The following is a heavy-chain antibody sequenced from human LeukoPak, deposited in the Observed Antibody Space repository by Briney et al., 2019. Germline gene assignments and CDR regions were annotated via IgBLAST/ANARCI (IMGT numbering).Heavy chain of an antibody. CDR1: GGSISSSSYY. V-gene: IGHV4-39*01. CDR3: ASGPGSDWFDP. Sequence: PSETLSLTCTVSGGSISSSSYYWGWIRQPPGKGLEWIGSIYYSGSTYYNPSLKSRVTISVDTSKNQFSLKLSSVTAADTAVYYCASGPGSDWFDPWGQGTLVTVSS. D-gene: IGHD2-15*01. CDR2: IYYSGST. J-gene: IGHJ5*02.